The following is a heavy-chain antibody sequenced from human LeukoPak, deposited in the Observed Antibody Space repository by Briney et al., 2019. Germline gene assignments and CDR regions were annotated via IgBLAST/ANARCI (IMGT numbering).Heavy chain of an antibody. CDR1: GFTFSQYW. D-gene: IGHD4/OR15-4a*01. J-gene: IGHJ4*02. CDR3: ARGIHRRVPKENFEY. Sequence: GGSLRLSCAASGFTFSQYWMSWVRQAPGKGLEWVANIKQDGSEKDYVDSMKGRFTISRDNAKNSLYLQMNRLRAEETGVYYCARGIHRRVPKENFEYWGQGTPVTVSS. V-gene: IGHV3-7*01. CDR2: IKQDGSEK.